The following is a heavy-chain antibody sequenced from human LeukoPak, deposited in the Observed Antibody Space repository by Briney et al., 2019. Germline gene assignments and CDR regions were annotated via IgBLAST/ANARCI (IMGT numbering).Heavy chain of an antibody. Sequence: PSETLSLTCTVSGASISTNSYYWGWIRQPPGKGLEWIGSIYYSGSTYYNPSLKSRVTISVETSKNQFSLKLKSVTAADTAVYYCARGGYYGSGNDFRFDPWGQGTLVTVSS. CDR3: ARGGYYGSGNDFRFDP. V-gene: IGHV4-39*07. J-gene: IGHJ5*02. CDR1: GASISTNSYY. D-gene: IGHD3-10*01. CDR2: IYYSGST.